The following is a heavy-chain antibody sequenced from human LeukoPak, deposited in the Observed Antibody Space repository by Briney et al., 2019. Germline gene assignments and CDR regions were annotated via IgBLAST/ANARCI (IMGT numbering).Heavy chain of an antibody. CDR1: GGTFSNDA. V-gene: IGHV1-69*04. D-gene: IGHD6-13*01. CDR3: ARDTPAYSSSCSY. J-gene: IGHJ4*02. Sequence: PRASVKVSCKASGGTFSNDAISWVRQAPGQGLEWMGRIIPNLGMALYAQKFQGRVTMTRDTSISTAYMELSRLRSDDTAVYYCARDTPAYSSSCSYWGQGTLVTVSS. CDR2: IIPNLGMA.